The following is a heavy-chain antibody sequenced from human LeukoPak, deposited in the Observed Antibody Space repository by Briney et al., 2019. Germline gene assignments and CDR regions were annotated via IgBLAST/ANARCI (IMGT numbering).Heavy chain of an antibody. Sequence: PSETLSLTCTVSGGSISSFYWSWIRQPPGKGLEWIGYIYYSGSTNYNPSLKSRVNISIDTSKNQFSLKLSSVTAADTAVYYCARVLSRDGSTSCYAKKCVNSNAFDIWGQGTMVTVSS. CDR2: IYYSGST. D-gene: IGHD2-2*01. V-gene: IGHV4-59*01. CDR3: ARVLSRDGSTSCYAKKCVNSNAFDI. J-gene: IGHJ3*02. CDR1: GGSISSFY.